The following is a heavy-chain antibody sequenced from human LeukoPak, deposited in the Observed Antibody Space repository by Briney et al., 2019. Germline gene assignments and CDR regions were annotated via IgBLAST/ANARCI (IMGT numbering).Heavy chain of an antibody. CDR3: ARGGSGGTRDDTFDL. CDR2: ISGSGGST. Sequence: GGSLRLSCAASGFTFSSYAMSWVRQAPGKGLEWVSAISGSGGSTYYADSVKGRFTISRDNSKNTLYLQMNSLRAEDTAVYYCARGGSGGTRDDTFDLWGQGTMVTVSS. J-gene: IGHJ3*01. D-gene: IGHD2-15*01. V-gene: IGHV3-23*01. CDR1: GFTFSSYA.